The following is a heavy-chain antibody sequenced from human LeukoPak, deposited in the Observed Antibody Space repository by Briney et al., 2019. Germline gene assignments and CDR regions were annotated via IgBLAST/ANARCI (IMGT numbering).Heavy chain of an antibody. CDR2: IYTSGST. Sequence: SETLSLTCTVSGGSISSYYWSWIRQPAGKGLEWIGRIYTSGSTNYNPSLKSRVTMSVDTSKNQFSLKLSSVTAADTAVYYCARDLVVPAALSGDAFDIWGQGTMVTVSS. CDR1: GGSISSYY. CDR3: ARDLVVPAALSGDAFDI. D-gene: IGHD2-2*01. J-gene: IGHJ3*02. V-gene: IGHV4-4*07.